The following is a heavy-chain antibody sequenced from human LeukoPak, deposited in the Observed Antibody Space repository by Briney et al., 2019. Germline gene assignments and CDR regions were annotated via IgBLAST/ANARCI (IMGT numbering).Heavy chain of an antibody. V-gene: IGHV4-59*08. Sequence: SETLSLTCTVSGGSISSYYWSWIRQPPGKGLEWIGYIYYSGSTNYNPSLKSRVTISVDTSKNQFSLKLSSVTAADTAVYCCARPTAAGKPGYDAFDIWGQGTMVTVSS. J-gene: IGHJ3*02. CDR3: ARPTAAGKPGYDAFDI. D-gene: IGHD6-13*01. CDR2: IYYSGST. CDR1: GGSISSYY.